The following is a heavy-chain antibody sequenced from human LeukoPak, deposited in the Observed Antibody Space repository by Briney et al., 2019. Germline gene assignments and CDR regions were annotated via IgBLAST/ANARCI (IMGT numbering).Heavy chain of an antibody. D-gene: IGHD3-22*01. CDR3: AKEVGYDSSGYDDY. Sequence: PGGSLRLSCAASGFTFTTYTMNWVRQAPGKGLEWISSILSLSGELHYADSVKGRFTISRDNAKNSLYLQMNSLRAEDTAVYYCAKEVGYDSSGYDDYWGQGTLVTVSS. CDR2: ILSLSGEL. CDR1: GFTFTTYT. J-gene: IGHJ4*02. V-gene: IGHV3-21*04.